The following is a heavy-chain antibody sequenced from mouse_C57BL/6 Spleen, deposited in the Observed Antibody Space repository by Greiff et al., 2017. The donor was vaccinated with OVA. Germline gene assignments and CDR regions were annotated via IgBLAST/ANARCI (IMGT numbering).Heavy chain of an antibody. V-gene: IGHV14-2*01. D-gene: IGHD2-12*01. Sequence: VQLKESGAELVKPGASVKLSCTASGFNIKDYYMHWVKQRTEQGLEWIGRIDPEDGDTKYAQKFQGKATITEDTSSNTAYMQLSSLTSEDTAVYYCARAYDSYYFDDWGQGTTLTVSS. CDR2: IDPEDGDT. CDR1: GFNIKDYY. CDR3: ARAYDSYYFDD. J-gene: IGHJ2*01.